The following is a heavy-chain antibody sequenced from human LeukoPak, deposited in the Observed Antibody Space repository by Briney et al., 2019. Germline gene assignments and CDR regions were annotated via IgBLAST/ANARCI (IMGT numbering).Heavy chain of an antibody. CDR3: ARVYGYDSSGYYQIGWFDL. CDR2: IYYSGST. Sequence: SETLTLTCTVSGGSISSYYWSWIRQPPGKGLEWIGYIYYSGSTNYNPTLKSRVTISVDTSKNQFSLKLSSVTAADTAVYYRARVYGYDSSGYYQIGWFDLWGQRPVDTVSS. V-gene: IGHV4-59*01. CDR1: GGSISSYY. J-gene: IGHJ5*02. D-gene: IGHD3-22*01.